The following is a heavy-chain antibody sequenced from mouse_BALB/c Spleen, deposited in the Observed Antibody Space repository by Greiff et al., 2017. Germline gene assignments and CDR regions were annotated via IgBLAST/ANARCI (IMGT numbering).Heavy chain of an antibody. CDR3: ARSVEVRDAMDY. Sequence: VQLQQSGAELVRPGSSVKISCKASGYAFSSYWMNWVKQRPGQGLEWIGQIYPGDGDTNYNGKFKGKATLTADKSSSTAYMQLSSLTSEDSAVYFCARSVEVRDAMDYWGQGTSVTVSS. CDR1: GYAFSSYW. CDR2: IYPGDGDT. V-gene: IGHV1-80*01. J-gene: IGHJ4*01. D-gene: IGHD2-13*01.